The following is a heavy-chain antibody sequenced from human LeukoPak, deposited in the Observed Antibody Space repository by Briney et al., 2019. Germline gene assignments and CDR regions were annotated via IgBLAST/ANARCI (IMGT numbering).Heavy chain of an antibody. CDR2: ISANNGDT. Sequence: GASVKVSCKAFGYTFTRYGISWVRQAPGQGLESMGWISANNGDTNSAQKFQGRVTMTTDTSTTTAYMELRSLRADDTAVYYCARDFFHGHCAGLSCFLLDYWGQGSLVTLSS. J-gene: IGHJ4*02. V-gene: IGHV1-18*01. D-gene: IGHD2-15*01. CDR3: ARDFFHGHCAGLSCFLLDY. CDR1: GYTFTRYG.